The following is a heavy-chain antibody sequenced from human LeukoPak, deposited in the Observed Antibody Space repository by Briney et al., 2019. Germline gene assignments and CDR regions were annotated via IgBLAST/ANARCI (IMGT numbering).Heavy chain of an antibody. Sequence: GGSLRLSCAASRFTFSNAWMSWVRQAPGKGLEWVGRIKSKTDGGTTDYAAPVKGRFTISRDDSKNTLYLQMNSLKTEDTAVYYCTTDARSGTFDYWGQGTLVTVSS. V-gene: IGHV3-15*01. J-gene: IGHJ4*02. CDR1: RFTFSNAW. CDR3: TTDARSGTFDY. CDR2: IKSKTDGGTT. D-gene: IGHD1-26*01.